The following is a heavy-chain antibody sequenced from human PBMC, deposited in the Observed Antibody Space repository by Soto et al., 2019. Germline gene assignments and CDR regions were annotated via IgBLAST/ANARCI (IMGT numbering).Heavy chain of an antibody. D-gene: IGHD2-21*02. Sequence: VSLRLSCEVSGFTFSMYSMRWVRQSPGKGLEWVAKIPQDGVDGHYADSVKGRFTISRDNGKNSLYLQLNNLRAEDTAVYYCARDHLILPAHDFFYGSDVWGRGATVTVSS. CDR3: ARDHLILPAHDFFYGSDV. J-gene: IGHJ6*02. V-gene: IGHV3-7*03. CDR1: GFTFSMYS. CDR2: IPQDGVDG.